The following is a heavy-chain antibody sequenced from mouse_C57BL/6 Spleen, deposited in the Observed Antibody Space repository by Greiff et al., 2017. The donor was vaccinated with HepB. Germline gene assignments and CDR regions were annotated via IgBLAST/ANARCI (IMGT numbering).Heavy chain of an antibody. CDR1: GYTFTSYW. J-gene: IGHJ3*01. CDR2: IDPSDSYT. Sequence: QVQLQQSGAELVMPGASVKLSCKASGYTFTSYWMHWVKQRPGQGLEWIGEIDPSDSYTNYHQKFKGKSTLTVDKSSSTAYMQLSSLTSEDSAVYYCARAGLTGTTWFAYWGQGTLVTVSA. D-gene: IGHD4-1*01. V-gene: IGHV1-69*01. CDR3: ARAGLTGTTWFAY.